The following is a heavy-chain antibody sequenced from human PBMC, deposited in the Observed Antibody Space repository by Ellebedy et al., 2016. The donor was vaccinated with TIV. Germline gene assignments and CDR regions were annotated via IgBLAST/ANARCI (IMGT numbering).Heavy chain of an antibody. J-gene: IGHJ3*02. Sequence: PGGSLRLSCAASGFTFRGFGMHWVRQAPGKGLEWVAVVAHDGNTKYYADSVKGRFTISRDDSKNSLYLQMSGLRADDTAVYYCTKEGAEHYLSFAIWGQGTMVTVSS. CDR2: VAHDGNTK. V-gene: IGHV3-30*18. CDR3: TKEGAEHYLSFAI. CDR1: GFTFRGFG. D-gene: IGHD2/OR15-2a*01.